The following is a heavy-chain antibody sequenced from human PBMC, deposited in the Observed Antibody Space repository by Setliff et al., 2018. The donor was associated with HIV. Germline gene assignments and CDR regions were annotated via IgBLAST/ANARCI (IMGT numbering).Heavy chain of an antibody. CDR1: GYTFTSYG. Sequence: VASVKVSCKASGYTFTSYGISWVRQAHGQGLEWMGSIRAYNGNTNYAQKFQGRVTMTRDTPTSTDYMELRSLTSDDTAVYYCARDLGYSAFDNFDYWGQGTLVTVSS. CDR2: IRAYNGNT. D-gene: IGHD5-12*01. J-gene: IGHJ4*02. V-gene: IGHV1-18*01. CDR3: ARDLGYSAFDNFDY.